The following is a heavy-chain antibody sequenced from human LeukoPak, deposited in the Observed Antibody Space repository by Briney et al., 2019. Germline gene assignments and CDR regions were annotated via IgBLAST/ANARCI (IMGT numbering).Heavy chain of an antibody. CDR2: VYTSGST. CDR3: ARGGIRDGSNYLDY. Sequence: PSETLSLTCTASGGSISSGGYYWSWIRQPAGKGLEWIGRVYTSGSTNYNPSLKSRVTISVDTSKNQFSLKLSSVTAADTAVYFRARGGIRDGSNYLDYWGQGTLVTVSS. D-gene: IGHD2-15*01. J-gene: IGHJ4*02. V-gene: IGHV4-61*02. CDR1: GGSISSGGYY.